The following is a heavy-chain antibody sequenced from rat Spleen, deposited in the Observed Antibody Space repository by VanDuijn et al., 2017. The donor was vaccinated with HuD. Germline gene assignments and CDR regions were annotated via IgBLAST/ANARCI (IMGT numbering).Heavy chain of an antibody. V-gene: IGHV5S14*01. CDR3: ARRQLTTECIAAFYFDY. Sequence: EVQLLESGGGFVQPGRSLKLSCAVSGFTFSNYGMAWVRQTPTKGLEWVASITTGGMNTYYRDSVKGRFTISSDNAKNTQYLQMNSLRSEDTANYYCARRQLTTECIAAFYFDYWGQGVMVTVSS. CDR1: GFTFSNYG. CDR2: ITTGGMNT. J-gene: IGHJ2*01. D-gene: IGHD1-11*01.